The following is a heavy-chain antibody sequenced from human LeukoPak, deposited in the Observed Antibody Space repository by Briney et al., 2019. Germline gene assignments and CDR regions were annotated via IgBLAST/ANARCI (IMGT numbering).Heavy chain of an antibody. CDR1: GVTFGDYA. J-gene: IGHJ4*02. CDR2: ISGSGGST. Sequence: PGGSLRLSCTAAGVTFGDYAMSWVRQAPGKGLEWVSAISGSGGSTYYADSVKGRFTISRDNSKNTLYLQMNSLRAEDTAVYYCAKELRRDGYNQDYWGQGTLVTVSS. CDR3: AKELRRDGYNQDY. V-gene: IGHV3-23*01. D-gene: IGHD5-12*01.